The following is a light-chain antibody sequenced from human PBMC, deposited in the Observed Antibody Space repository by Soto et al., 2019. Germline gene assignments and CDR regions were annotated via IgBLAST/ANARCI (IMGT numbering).Light chain of an antibody. V-gene: IGLV2-8*01. CDR3: SSYAGSNKQV. CDR2: EVS. J-gene: IGLJ1*01. CDR1: SSDVGGYNY. Sequence: QSALTQPPSASGSPGQSVTISCTGTSSDVGGYNYVSWYQQHPGRAPKLMIYEVSKRPSGVPDRFSGSKSGNTASLTVSGLQTEEEADYYCSSYAGSNKQVFGTGTKLTVL.